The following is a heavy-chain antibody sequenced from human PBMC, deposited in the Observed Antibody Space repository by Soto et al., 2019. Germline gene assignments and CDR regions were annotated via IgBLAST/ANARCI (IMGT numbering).Heavy chain of an antibody. D-gene: IGHD3-3*01. Sequence: QVQLVESGGGVVQPGRSLRLSCAASGFTFSSYGMHWVRQAPGKGLEWVAVIWYDGSNKYYADSVKGRFTNSRDNSKNTLYLQMNSLRAEDTAVYYCARDIRFLEWSAYYYYGMDVWGQGTTVTVSS. CDR3: ARDIRFLEWSAYYYYGMDV. J-gene: IGHJ6*02. CDR2: IWYDGSNK. CDR1: GFTFSSYG. V-gene: IGHV3-33*01.